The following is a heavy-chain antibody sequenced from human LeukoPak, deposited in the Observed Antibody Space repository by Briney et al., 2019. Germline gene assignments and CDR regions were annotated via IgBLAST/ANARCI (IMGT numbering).Heavy chain of an antibody. CDR2: ISGSGGST. CDR1: GFTFSSYA. J-gene: IGHJ4*02. V-gene: IGHV3-23*01. D-gene: IGHD2-15*01. CDR3: AKGRPDGYCSGGSCYS. Sequence: GGSLRLSCAASGFTFSSYAMSWVRQAPGKGLEWVSAISGSGGSTYYADSVKGRFTISRDNSKNTLYLQMNSLRAEDTAVYYCAKGRPDGYCSGGSCYSWGQGTLVTVSS.